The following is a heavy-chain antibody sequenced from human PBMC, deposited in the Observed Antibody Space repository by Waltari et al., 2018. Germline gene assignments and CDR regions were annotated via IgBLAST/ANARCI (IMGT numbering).Heavy chain of an antibody. J-gene: IGHJ4*02. D-gene: IGHD3-22*01. V-gene: IGHV3-48*04. CDR3: VGPGMIIDY. CDR1: GFTFSSYS. CDR2: ISSSSSTI. Sequence: EVQLVESGGGLVQPGGSLSLSCAASGFTFSSYSMNWVRQAPGKGLEWVSYISSSSSTIYYADSVKGRFTISRDNAKNSLYLQMNSLRAEDTAVYYCVGPGMIIDYWGQGTLVTVSS.